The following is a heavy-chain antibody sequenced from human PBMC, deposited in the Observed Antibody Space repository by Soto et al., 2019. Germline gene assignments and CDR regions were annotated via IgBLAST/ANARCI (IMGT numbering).Heavy chain of an antibody. Sequence: QLQLQESGPGLVKPSETLSLTCSVSGDSINSDNYYWGWIRPPPGKGLEWIGSIYYRGNAHYNPSRKPRVTLSLDKSKSQFPLKLNSVTAADSAVYFRARREGLATISYYFDYWGQGTLVTVSS. J-gene: IGHJ4*02. CDR2: IYYRGNA. V-gene: IGHV4-39*01. CDR1: GDSINSDNYY. CDR3: ARREGLATISYYFDY. D-gene: IGHD3-9*01.